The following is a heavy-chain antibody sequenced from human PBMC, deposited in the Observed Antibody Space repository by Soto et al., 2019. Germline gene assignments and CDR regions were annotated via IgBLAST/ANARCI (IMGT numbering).Heavy chain of an antibody. CDR2: IYGTGST. CDR1: GGSVSSGTYY. CDR3: ARAYYCGSGRGRSMDV. V-gene: IGHV4-61*01. Sequence: QVQLQESDPGLVKPSETLSLTCTVSGGSVSSGTYYWTWIRQPPGKGLEWIGYIYGTGSTNYNPPPMGRVTISVDTSKNRFSLKRSSVTAADTAVYYCARAYYCGSGRGRSMDVWGQGTTVTV. D-gene: IGHD3-10*01. J-gene: IGHJ6*02.